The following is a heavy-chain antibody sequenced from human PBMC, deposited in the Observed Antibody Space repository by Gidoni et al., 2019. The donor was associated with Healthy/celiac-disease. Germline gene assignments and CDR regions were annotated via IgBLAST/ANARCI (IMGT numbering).Heavy chain of an antibody. Sequence: QVQLVQSGAEVKKPGASVKVSCKAAGYTITSYARHWVRQAPGQRHEWMGWINAGNGNTKYSQKFQGRVTITRDTSASTAYMELSSLRSEDTAVYYCASGIFTGYYINGLGYWGQGTLVTVSS. V-gene: IGHV1-3*01. D-gene: IGHD3-9*01. CDR3: ASGIFTGYYINGLGY. CDR1: GYTITSYA. CDR2: INAGNGNT. J-gene: IGHJ4*02.